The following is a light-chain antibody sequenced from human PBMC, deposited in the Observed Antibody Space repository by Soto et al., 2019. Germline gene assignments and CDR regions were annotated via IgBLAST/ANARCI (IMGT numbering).Light chain of an antibody. CDR1: QGSNSW. CDR2: TVS. J-gene: IGKJ4*01. CDR3: QQASSFPLT. Sequence: DIHMTQSPSSVYASVGDRVTITCRASQGSNSWLAWYQQKPGKAPKLLIYTVSSLQSGIPSRFNGTGSGTDFTITIISLQPEAFATYYCQQASSFPLTFGGGTKVEI. V-gene: IGKV1-12*01.